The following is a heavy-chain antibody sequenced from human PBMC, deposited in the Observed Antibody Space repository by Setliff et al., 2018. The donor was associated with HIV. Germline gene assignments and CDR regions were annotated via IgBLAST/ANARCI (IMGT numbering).Heavy chain of an antibody. CDR2: IKTDSGSP. D-gene: IGHD4-17*01. CDR3: ARALYGDYGGDLNWLDP. J-gene: IGHJ5*02. CDR1: GYTFSNYA. Sequence: ASVKVSCKASGYTFSNYAINWVRQAPGQGLEWMGWIKTDSGSPTYAQGFTGRFVFSVDTSVTTAYLQISSLKAEGTAVYYCARALYGDYGGDLNWLDPWGQGTLVTVSS. V-gene: IGHV7-4-1*02.